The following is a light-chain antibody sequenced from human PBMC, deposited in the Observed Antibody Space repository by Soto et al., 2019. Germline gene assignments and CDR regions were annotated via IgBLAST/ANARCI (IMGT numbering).Light chain of an antibody. J-gene: IGKJ2*01. CDR3: QQYNKWPLT. CDR2: GAS. V-gene: IGKV3-15*01. CDR1: QSVSSN. Sequence: EIVMTQSPATLSVSPGERGSLSCRASQSVSSNLAWYQQKPVQAPRLLIYGASTRATGIPARFSGSGFGTEFTLAISSLQSEDSAVYYCQQYNKWPLTFGQGTKLEI.